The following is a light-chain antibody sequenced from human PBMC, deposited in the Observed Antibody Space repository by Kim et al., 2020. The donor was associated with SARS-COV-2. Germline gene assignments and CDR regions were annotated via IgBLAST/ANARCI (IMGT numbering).Light chain of an antibody. CDR1: QSVSSSY. CDR2: GAS. Sequence: EIVLTQSPGTLSLSPGERATLSCRASQSVSSSYLAWYQQKPGQAPRLLIYGASSRATGIPDRFSGSGSGTDLTLTISRLEPEDFAVYYCQQYGSSPQWTFGQGTKVDIK. J-gene: IGKJ1*01. CDR3: QQYGSSPQWT. V-gene: IGKV3-20*01.